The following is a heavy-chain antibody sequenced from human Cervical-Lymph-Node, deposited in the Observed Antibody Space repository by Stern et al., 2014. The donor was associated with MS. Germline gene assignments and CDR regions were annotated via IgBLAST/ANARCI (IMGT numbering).Heavy chain of an antibody. CDR1: GGTFNTNV. V-gene: IGHV1-69*01. CDR2: IIPIFGTA. CDR3: ARAAYSTSSYNY. J-gene: IGHJ4*02. D-gene: IGHD6-6*01. Sequence: QVQLVESGAEVKKPGSSVKVSCKASGGTFNTNVISWVRQAPGQGLEWMGGIIPIFGTALYAQKFQGRVTITANASTRAVYMELSSLRSEDPAVYYCARAAYSTSSYNYWGQGTLVIVSS.